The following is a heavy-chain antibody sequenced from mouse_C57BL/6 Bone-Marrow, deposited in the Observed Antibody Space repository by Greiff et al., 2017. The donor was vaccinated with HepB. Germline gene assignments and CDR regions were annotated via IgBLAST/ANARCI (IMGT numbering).Heavy chain of an antibody. D-gene: IGHD1-1*01. J-gene: IGHJ2*01. CDR3: ARGPYYYGSSYFDY. V-gene: IGHV1-63*01. CDR1: GYTFTNYW. CDR2: IYPGGGYT. Sequence: VQLQQSGAELVRPGTSVKMSCKASGYTFTNYWIGWVKQRPGHGLEWIGDIYPGGGYTNYNEKFKGKATLTADKSSSTAYMQFSSLTSEDSAIYYCARGPYYYGSSYFDYWGQGTTLTVSS.